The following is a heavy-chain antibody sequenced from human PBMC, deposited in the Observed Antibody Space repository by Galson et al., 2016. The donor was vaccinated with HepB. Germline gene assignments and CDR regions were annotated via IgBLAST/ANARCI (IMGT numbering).Heavy chain of an antibody. Sequence: QSGAEVKKPGESLRISCKGSGYNFTSYWITWVRQMPGKGLEWMGRIDPVESYTNYSPSFQGHVTISADKSISTAYLQWSSLKASDTAMYYCARLANHFDGSGDDPFDFWGQGTMVTVSS. V-gene: IGHV5-10-1*01. CDR1: GYNFTSYW. J-gene: IGHJ3*01. D-gene: IGHD3-22*01. CDR2: IDPVESYT. CDR3: ARLANHFDGSGDDPFDF.